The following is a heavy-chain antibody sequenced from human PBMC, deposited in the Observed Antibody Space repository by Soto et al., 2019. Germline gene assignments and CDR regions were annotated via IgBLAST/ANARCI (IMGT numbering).Heavy chain of an antibody. CDR1: GGTFSSYA. Sequence: SSVKVSCKASGGTFSSYAISWVRQAPGQGLEWMGGIIPIFGTANYAQKFQGRVTITADESTSTAYMELSSLRSEDTAVYYCASRYTILNTALAPLDGRGKGSTVTVAS. J-gene: IGHJ6*03. D-gene: IGHD1-20*01. V-gene: IGHV1-69*13. CDR3: ASRYTILNTALAPLDG. CDR2: IIPIFGTA.